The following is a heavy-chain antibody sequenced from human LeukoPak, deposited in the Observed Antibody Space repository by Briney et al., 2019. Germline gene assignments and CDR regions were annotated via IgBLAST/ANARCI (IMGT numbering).Heavy chain of an antibody. CDR3: ARSSSYIFGY. J-gene: IGHJ4*02. CDR1: GGTFSSYA. CDR2: IIPILGIA. D-gene: IGHD2-2*02. Sequence: GSSVKVSCKASGGTFSSYAISWVQQAPGQGLEWMGRIIPILGIANYAQKFQGRVTITADKSTSTAYMELSSLRSEDTAVYYCARSSSYIFGYWGQGTLVTVSS. V-gene: IGHV1-69*04.